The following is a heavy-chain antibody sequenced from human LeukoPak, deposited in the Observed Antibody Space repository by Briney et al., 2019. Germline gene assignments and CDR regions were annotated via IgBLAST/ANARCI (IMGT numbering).Heavy chain of an antibody. CDR3: AKVGFGSGSYYTWRPFDY. J-gene: IGHJ4*02. D-gene: IGHD3-10*01. CDR2: ISGSGGST. CDR1: GFTFSSYE. V-gene: IGHV3-23*01. Sequence: GGSLRLSCAASGFTFSSYEMNWVRQAPGKGLEWVSAISGSGGSTYYADSVKGRFTISRDNSKNTLYLQMNSLRAEDTAVYYCAKVGFGSGSYYTWRPFDYWGQGTLVTVSS.